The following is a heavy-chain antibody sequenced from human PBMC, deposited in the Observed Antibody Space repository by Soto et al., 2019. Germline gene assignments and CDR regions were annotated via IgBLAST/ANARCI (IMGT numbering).Heavy chain of an antibody. CDR3: ARGPSTSTSTYDFDY. CDR2: INHSGST. Sequence: PSATRSITCAVYGGSFSGYYWSWIRQPPGKGLEWIGEINHSGSTNYNPSLKSRVTISVDTSKNQFSLKLSSVTAADTAVYYCARGPSTSTSTYDFDYWGQGTLVTVSS. D-gene: IGHD2-2*01. CDR1: GGSFSGYY. V-gene: IGHV4-34*01. J-gene: IGHJ4*02.